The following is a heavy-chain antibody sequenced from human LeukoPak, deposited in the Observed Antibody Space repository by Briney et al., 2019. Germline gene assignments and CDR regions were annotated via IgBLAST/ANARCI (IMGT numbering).Heavy chain of an antibody. CDR2: ISSSGSTI. Sequence: GGSLRLSCAASGFTFSDYYMSWIRQAPGKGLEWVSYISSSGSTIYYADSVKGRFTISRDNAKNSLYLQMNSLRAEDTAVYYCARDRQLWFPDAFDIWGQGTMVTVSS. CDR3: ARDRQLWFPDAFDI. J-gene: IGHJ3*02. D-gene: IGHD5-18*01. CDR1: GFTFSDYY. V-gene: IGHV3-11*01.